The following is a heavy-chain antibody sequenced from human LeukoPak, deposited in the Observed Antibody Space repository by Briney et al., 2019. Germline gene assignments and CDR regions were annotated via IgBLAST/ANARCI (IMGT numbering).Heavy chain of an antibody. CDR3: ARHPGPDY. V-gene: IGHV4-38-2*01. CDR2: IYHSGST. Sequence: PSETLSLTCAVSGHSISSGSYWGGIRQPPRKGLEWIGSIYHSGSTYYNPSLKSRVTISVDTSKNQFSLKLNSVTAADTAVYYCARHPGPDYWGQGTLVTVSS. CDR1: GHSISSGSY. J-gene: IGHJ4*02.